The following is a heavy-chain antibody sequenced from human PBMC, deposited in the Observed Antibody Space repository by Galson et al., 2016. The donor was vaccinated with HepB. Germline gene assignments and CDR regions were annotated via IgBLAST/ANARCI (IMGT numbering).Heavy chain of an antibody. CDR1: GFTFSSYW. CDR3: VRDGDAYNFDF. J-gene: IGHJ4*02. D-gene: IGHD5-24*01. CDR2: IYRDGSGT. V-gene: IGHV3-74*01. Sequence: SLRLSCAASGFTFSSYWMHWVRQAPGKGRVWVSRIYRDGSGTNYADSVKGRFTMSRDNAKNTMYLQMNSLRAEDTAVYYCVRDGDAYNFDFWGQGTLVTVSS.